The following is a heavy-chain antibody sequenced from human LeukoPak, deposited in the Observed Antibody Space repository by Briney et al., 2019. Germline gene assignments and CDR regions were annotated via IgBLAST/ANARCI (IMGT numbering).Heavy chain of an antibody. CDR1: GFTLRSYD. CDR2: TSGSGVIS. Sequence: GGSLRLSCAASGFTLRSYDMSWVGQAPGKGLEWVAATSGSGVISYYADSVRGRFTISRDNSQNTLYLQMDSLRAEDTALYYCAKEYSGYDFDYWGQGTLVTVSS. D-gene: IGHD5-12*01. CDR3: AKEYSGYDFDY. J-gene: IGHJ4*02. V-gene: IGHV3-23*01.